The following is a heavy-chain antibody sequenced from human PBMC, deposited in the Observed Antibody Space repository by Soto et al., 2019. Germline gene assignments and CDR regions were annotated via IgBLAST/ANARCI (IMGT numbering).Heavy chain of an antibody. Sequence: SETLSLTCAVYGGSFSGYYWSWIRQPPGKGLEWIGEINHSGSTNYNPSLKSRVTISVDTSKNQFSLKLSSVTAADTAVYYCARVPGELLWFRAFDIWGQGTMVTVSS. CDR3: ARVPGELLWFRAFDI. CDR1: GGSFSGYY. CDR2: INHSGST. D-gene: IGHD3-10*01. V-gene: IGHV4-34*01. J-gene: IGHJ3*02.